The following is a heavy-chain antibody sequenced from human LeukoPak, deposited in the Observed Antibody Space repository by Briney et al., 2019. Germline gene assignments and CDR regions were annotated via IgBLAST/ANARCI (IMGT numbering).Heavy chain of an antibody. Sequence: NPSETLSLTCTVSGGSISSYYWSWIRQPPGKGLEWIGYIYYSGSTNYNPPLKSRVTISVGTSKNQFSLKLSSVTAADTAVYYCARLADILTGYFHDAFDIWGQGTMVTVSS. J-gene: IGHJ3*02. D-gene: IGHD3-9*01. CDR2: IYYSGST. CDR1: GGSISSYY. CDR3: ARLADILTGYFHDAFDI. V-gene: IGHV4-59*12.